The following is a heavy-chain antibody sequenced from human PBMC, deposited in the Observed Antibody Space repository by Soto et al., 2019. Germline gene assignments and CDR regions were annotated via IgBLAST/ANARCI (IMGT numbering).Heavy chain of an antibody. CDR2: IYHSGST. J-gene: IGHJ4*02. V-gene: IGHV4-30-2*01. D-gene: IGHD2-2*01. CDR3: ARHTDASRKASFDY. Sequence: ASETLSLTCAVSGGSISSGGYSWSWIRQPPGKGLEWIGYIYHSGSTNYNPSLNSRVTLSVHTSNNQFSLKLYSVTAADTAVYYCARHTDASRKASFDYWGQGTLVTVSS. CDR1: GGSISSGGYS.